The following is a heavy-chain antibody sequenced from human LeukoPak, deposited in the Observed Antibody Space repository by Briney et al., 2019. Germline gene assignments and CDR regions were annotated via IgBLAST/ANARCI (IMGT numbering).Heavy chain of an antibody. CDR1: GFTFSSYA. D-gene: IGHD3-10*01. V-gene: IGHV3-30-3*01. CDR2: ISYDGSNK. Sequence: GRPLRLSCAASGFTFSSYAMHWVRQAPGKGLEWVAVISYDGSNKYYADSVKGRFTISRDNSKNTLYLQMNSLRAEDTAVYYCAKLLRFGELPNLDYWGQGTLVTVSS. CDR3: AKLLRFGELPNLDY. J-gene: IGHJ4*02.